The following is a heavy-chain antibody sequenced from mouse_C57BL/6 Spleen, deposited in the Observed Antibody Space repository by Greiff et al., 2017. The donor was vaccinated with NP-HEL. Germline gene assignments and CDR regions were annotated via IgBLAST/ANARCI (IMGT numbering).Heavy chain of an antibody. D-gene: IGHD2-2*01. CDR2: IRLKSDNYAT. CDR3: TGHHGYDEGWYFDV. CDR1: GFTFSNYW. V-gene: IGHV6-3*01. Sequence: EVKLVESGGGLVQPGGSMKLSCVASGFTFSNYWMNWVRQSPEKGLEWVAQIRLKSDNYATHYAESVKGRFTISRDDSKSSVYLQMNNLRAEDTGIYYCTGHHGYDEGWYFDVWGTGTTVTVSS. J-gene: IGHJ1*03.